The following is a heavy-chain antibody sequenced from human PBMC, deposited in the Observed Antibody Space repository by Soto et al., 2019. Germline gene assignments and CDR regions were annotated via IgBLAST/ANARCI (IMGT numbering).Heavy chain of an antibody. D-gene: IGHD2-21*02. V-gene: IGHV1-69*06. CDR2: IIPIFGTA. Sequence: SVKVSCKASGGTFSSYAISWVRQAPGQGLEWMGGIIPIFGTANYAQKFQGRVTITADKSTSTAYMELSSLRSEDTAVYYCAREDLFCGGDCYDDYWGQGTLVTVSS. J-gene: IGHJ4*02. CDR1: GGTFSSYA. CDR3: AREDLFCGGDCYDDY.